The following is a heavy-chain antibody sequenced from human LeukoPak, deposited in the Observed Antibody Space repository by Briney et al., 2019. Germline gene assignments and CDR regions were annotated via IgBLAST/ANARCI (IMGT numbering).Heavy chain of an antibody. V-gene: IGHV3-30*02. CDR3: AKVHLLWYYYDSSGPHPNDY. CDR2: VRYDSSNK. Sequence: GGSLRLSCAASGFTFSGYGMHWVRQAPGKGLEWVAFVRYDSSNKYYADSVKGRFTISRDNSKNTLYLQMNSLRAEDTAVYYCAKVHLLWYYYDSSGPHPNDYWGQGTLVTVSS. D-gene: IGHD3-22*01. J-gene: IGHJ4*02. CDR1: GFTFSGYG.